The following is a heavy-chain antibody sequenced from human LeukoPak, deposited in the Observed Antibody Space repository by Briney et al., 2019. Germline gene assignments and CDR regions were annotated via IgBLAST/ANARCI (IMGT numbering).Heavy chain of an antibody. Sequence: PGGSLRLSCAASGFSFGSYAMSWVRQAPGKGLEWVSSISSSSSYIYYADSVKGRFTISRDNAKNSLYLQMNSLRAEDTAVYYCARDSSGWTLFDYWGQGTLVTVSS. V-gene: IGHV3-21*01. CDR1: GFSFGSYA. D-gene: IGHD6-19*01. CDR3: ARDSSGWTLFDY. J-gene: IGHJ4*02. CDR2: ISSSSSYI.